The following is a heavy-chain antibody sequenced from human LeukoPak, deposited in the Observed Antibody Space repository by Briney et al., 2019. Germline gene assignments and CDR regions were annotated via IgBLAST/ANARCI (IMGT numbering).Heavy chain of an antibody. CDR2: AGWAGGTT. V-gene: IGHV3-43*01. J-gene: IGHJ4*02. CDR1: GFNFDRYT. D-gene: IGHD3-10*02. CDR3: AKELDTMFFDY. Sequence: GGSLRLSCATSGFNFDRYTIHWVRQAPGKGLEWVSLAGWAGGTTFYSDSVKGRFTISRDSGRKSVYLQMNSLTTDDTAFYFCAKELDTMFFDYWGQGALVTVSS.